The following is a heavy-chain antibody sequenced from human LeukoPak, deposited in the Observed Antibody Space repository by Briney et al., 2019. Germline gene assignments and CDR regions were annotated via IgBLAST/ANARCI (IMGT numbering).Heavy chain of an antibody. D-gene: IGHD2-2*02. Sequence: ASVKVSCKASGYTFSSYYMHWVRQAPGEGLEWMGIINPSGGSTSYAQKFQGRVTMTRDMSTSTVYMELSSLRSEDTAVYYCARVAAEVVGVPGAIGFGWLRRDYYYMDVWGKGTTVTVSS. CDR3: ARVAAEVVGVPGAIGFGWLRRDYYYMDV. V-gene: IGHV1-46*01. J-gene: IGHJ6*03. CDR1: GYTFSSYY. CDR2: INPSGGST.